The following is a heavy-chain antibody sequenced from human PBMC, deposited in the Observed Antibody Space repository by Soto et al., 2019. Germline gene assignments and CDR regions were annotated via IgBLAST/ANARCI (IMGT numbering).Heavy chain of an antibody. J-gene: IGHJ4*02. CDR3: AKDPLVYYYDSSGYY. CDR1: AFTFSSYA. Sequence: PGGSLRLSCAASAFTFSSYAMTWVRQAPGKGLEWVSAISGSGFSTYYADSVKGRFTISRDNSKNTLYLQMNSLRAEDTAVYYCAKDPLVYYYDSSGYYWGQGTLVTVSS. D-gene: IGHD3-22*01. V-gene: IGHV3-23*01. CDR2: ISGSGFST.